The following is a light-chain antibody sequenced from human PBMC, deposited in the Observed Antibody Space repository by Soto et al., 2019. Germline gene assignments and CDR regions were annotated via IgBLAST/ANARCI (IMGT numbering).Light chain of an antibody. V-gene: IGKV1-39*01. Sequence: DLQMTQSPSSLSASVGDRVTITCRASQSISSYLNWYQQKPGKAPKLLIYAASSLQSGVPSRFNGSGSGTDFTLTISSLQPEDFATYYCQQSYSTLLTFGGGTKVEIK. J-gene: IGKJ4*01. CDR1: QSISSY. CDR2: AAS. CDR3: QQSYSTLLT.